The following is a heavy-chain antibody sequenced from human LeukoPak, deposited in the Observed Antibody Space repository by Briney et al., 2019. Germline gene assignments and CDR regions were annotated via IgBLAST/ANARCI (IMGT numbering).Heavy chain of an antibody. Sequence: SETLSLTCTVSGGSISSSSYYWGWIRQPPGKGLEWIGSIYYSGSTYYNPSLKSRVTISVDTSKNQFSLKLSSVTAADTAVYYCARGLGSPGDFDYWGQGTLVTVSS. J-gene: IGHJ4*02. V-gene: IGHV4-39*07. CDR2: IYYSGST. CDR1: GGSISSSSYY. D-gene: IGHD7-27*01. CDR3: ARGLGSPGDFDY.